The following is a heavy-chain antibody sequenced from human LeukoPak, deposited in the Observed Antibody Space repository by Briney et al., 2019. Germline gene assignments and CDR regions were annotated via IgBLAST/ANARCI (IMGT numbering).Heavy chain of an antibody. CDR3: ARDERGYCSSTNCYAAVDY. D-gene: IGHD2-2*01. V-gene: IGHV3-21*01. Sequence: KSGGSLRLSCAAFGFTFSSYSMNWVRQAPGKGLEWVSSISSSSSYIYYADSVEGRFTISRDNAKNSLYLQMNSLRAEDTAVYYCARDERGYCSSTNCYAAVDYWGQGTLVTVSS. CDR1: GFTFSSYS. J-gene: IGHJ4*02. CDR2: ISSSSSYI.